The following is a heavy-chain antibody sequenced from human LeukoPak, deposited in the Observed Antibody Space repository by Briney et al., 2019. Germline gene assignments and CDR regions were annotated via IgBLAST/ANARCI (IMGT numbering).Heavy chain of an antibody. CDR1: GGPIRSYY. CDR3: ARHITIGGVADANDY. CDR2: IYTGGST. D-gene: IGHD3-3*01. Sequence: SETLSLTCTVSGGPIRSYYWRWLRQPPGKGVEWLRSIYTGGSTNYNPSLKSRFTISVDTSKNQFSLQMSSVTAEDTALYYCARHITIGGVADANDYWGQGTLVTVSS. V-gene: IGHV4-4*09. J-gene: IGHJ4*02.